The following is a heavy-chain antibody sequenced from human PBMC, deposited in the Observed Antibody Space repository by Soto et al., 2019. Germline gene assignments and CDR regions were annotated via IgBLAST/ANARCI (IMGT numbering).Heavy chain of an antibody. D-gene: IGHD6-13*01. J-gene: IGHJ3*02. CDR3: ARGYPSHAFDI. Sequence: SETLSLTCTVSGGSISSGGYYWSWIRQHPGKGLEWIGYIYYSGSTYYNPSLKSRVTISADTSKNQFSLKLSSVTAADTAVYYCARGYPSHAFDIWGQGTMVTVSS. V-gene: IGHV4-31*03. CDR2: IYYSGST. CDR1: GGSISSGGYY.